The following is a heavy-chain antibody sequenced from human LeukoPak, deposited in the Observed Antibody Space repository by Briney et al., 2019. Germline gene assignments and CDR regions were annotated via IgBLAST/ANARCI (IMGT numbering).Heavy chain of an antibody. Sequence: SETLSLACAVSGYSISSGYYWGWIRQPPGKGLEWIGSIYHSGSTYYNPSLKSRVTISVDTSKNQFSLKLSSVTAADTAVYYCARRIAARHFDYWGQGTLVTVSS. CDR3: ARRIAARHFDY. V-gene: IGHV4-38-2*01. J-gene: IGHJ4*02. CDR1: GYSISSGYY. CDR2: IYHSGST. D-gene: IGHD6-6*01.